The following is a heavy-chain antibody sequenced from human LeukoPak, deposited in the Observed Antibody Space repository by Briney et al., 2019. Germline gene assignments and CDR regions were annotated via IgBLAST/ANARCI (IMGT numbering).Heavy chain of an antibody. CDR2: IIPIFGTA. D-gene: IGHD4-17*01. CDR1: GGTSSSYA. CDR3: ARNGDSQDYFDY. J-gene: IGHJ4*02. V-gene: IGHV1-69*06. Sequence: SVKVSCKASGGTSSSYAISWVRQAPGQGLEWMGGIIPIFGTANYAQKFQGRVTITADKSTSTAYMELSSLRSEDTAVYYCARNGDSQDYFDYWGQGTLVTVSS.